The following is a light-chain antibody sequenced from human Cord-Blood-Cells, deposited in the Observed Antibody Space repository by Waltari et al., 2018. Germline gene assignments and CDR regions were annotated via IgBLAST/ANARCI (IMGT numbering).Light chain of an antibody. CDR2: EGS. J-gene: IGLJ2*01. Sequence: QSALTQPASVSGSPGQSITISCTGTSSDVGSYNLVSWYQQHPGKAPKLMIYEGSKRPSGVSNRFSGSKSGNTSSLTIPGLRAEDEADYYCCSYAGSSTVVFGGGTKLTVL. CDR3: CSYAGSSTVV. CDR1: SSDVGSYNL. V-gene: IGLV2-23*01.